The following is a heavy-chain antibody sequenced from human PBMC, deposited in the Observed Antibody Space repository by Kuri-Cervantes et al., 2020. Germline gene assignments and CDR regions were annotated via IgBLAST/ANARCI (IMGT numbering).Heavy chain of an antibody. CDR3: AREVAIGAMRPAAIDY. D-gene: IGHD1-26*01. CDR1: GYTFTGYY. CDR2: INPNSGGT. Sequence: ASVKVSCKASGYTFTGYYMHWVRQAPGQGLEWMGWINPNSGGTNYAQKFQGRVTMTRDTSISTAYMELSRLRSDDTAVFYCAREVAIGAMRPAAIDYWGQGTLVTVSS. V-gene: IGHV1-2*02. J-gene: IGHJ4*02.